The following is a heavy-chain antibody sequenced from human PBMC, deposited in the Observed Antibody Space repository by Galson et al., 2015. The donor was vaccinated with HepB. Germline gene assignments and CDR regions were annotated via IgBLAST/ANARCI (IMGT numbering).Heavy chain of an antibody. J-gene: IGHJ5*02. V-gene: IGHV1-3*01. CDR1: GYIFTNYA. CDR2: INAGNGNT. Sequence: SVKVSCKASGYIFTNYAIRWVRQAPGQRLEWMGWINAGNGNTKYSQKFQGRVTITRDTSASTAYMELSSLRSEDTAVYYCAHYSSRFYWFDPWGQGTLVTVSS. CDR3: AHYSSRFYWFDP. D-gene: IGHD6-13*01.